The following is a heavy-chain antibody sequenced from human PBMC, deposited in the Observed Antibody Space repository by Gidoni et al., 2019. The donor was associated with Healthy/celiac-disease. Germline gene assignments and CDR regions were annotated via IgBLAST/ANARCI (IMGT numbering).Heavy chain of an antibody. CDR3: ARARRGYSYGVYYYYYYMDV. D-gene: IGHD5-18*01. Sequence: QVQLVQSGAEVKKPGSSVTVSCKASGGTFSSYAISWVRQAPGQGLEWMGGIIPIFGTANYAQKFQGRVTITAEKSTSTAYMELSSLRSEDTAVYYCARARRGYSYGVYYYYYYMDVWGKGTTVTVSS. J-gene: IGHJ6*03. CDR2: IIPIFGTA. V-gene: IGHV1-69*06. CDR1: GGTFSSYA.